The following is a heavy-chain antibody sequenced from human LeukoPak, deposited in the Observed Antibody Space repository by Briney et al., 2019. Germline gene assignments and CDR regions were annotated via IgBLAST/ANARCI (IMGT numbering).Heavy chain of an antibody. CDR3: ARATPLFYYDSSGYPEAFDI. CDR2: INHSGST. V-gene: IGHV4-34*01. J-gene: IGHJ3*02. D-gene: IGHD3-22*01. Sequence: SETLSLTCAVYGGSFSGYYWSWIRQPPGKGLEWMGEINHSGSTNYNPSLKSRVTISVDTSKNQFSLKLSSVTAADTAVYYCARATPLFYYDSSGYPEAFDIWGQGTMVTVSS. CDR1: GGSFSGYY.